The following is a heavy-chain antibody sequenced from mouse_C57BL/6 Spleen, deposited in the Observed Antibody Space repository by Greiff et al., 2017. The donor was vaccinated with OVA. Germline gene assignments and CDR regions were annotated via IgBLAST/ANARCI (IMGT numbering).Heavy chain of an antibody. J-gene: IGHJ1*03. CDR2: INPSSGYT. CDR3: ARDYSNLRYFDV. V-gene: IGHV1-4*01. D-gene: IGHD2-5*01. CDR1: GYTFTSYT. Sequence: VKLQESGAELARPGASVKMSCKASGYTFTSYTMHWVKQRPGQGLEWIGYINPSSGYTKYNQKFKDKATLTADKSSSTAYMQLSSLTSEDSAVYYCARDYSNLRYFDVWGTGTTVTVSS.